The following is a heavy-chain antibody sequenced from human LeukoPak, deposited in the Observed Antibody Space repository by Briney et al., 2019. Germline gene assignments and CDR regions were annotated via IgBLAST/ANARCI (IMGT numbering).Heavy chain of an antibody. V-gene: IGHV3-7*01. CDR2: INPDGSEK. D-gene: IGHD4-17*01. CDR1: GFTFSNHW. Sequence: GGSLRLSCAASGFTFSNHWMSWVRQAPGKGLEWVASINPDGSEKYYVDSVKGRFTISRDNAKNSMYLQMNSLRAEGTAMYYCARGHYGLDYWGQGTLVTVSS. J-gene: IGHJ4*02. CDR3: ARGHYGLDY.